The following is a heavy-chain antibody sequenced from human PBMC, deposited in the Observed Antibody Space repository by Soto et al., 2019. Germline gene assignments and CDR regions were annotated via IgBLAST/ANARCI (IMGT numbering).Heavy chain of an antibody. CDR1: GFTFSSYA. J-gene: IGHJ4*02. V-gene: IGHV3-23*01. D-gene: IGHD6-19*01. CDR3: AKVSSGWYGYFDY. CDR2: ISGSGGST. Sequence: EVQLLESGGGLVQPGGSLRLSCAASGFTFSSYAMSWVRQAPGKGLEWVSAISGSGGSTYYADSVKGRFTISRDNYKNTLYLHMSSLRAEDRAVYYCAKVSSGWYGYFDYWGQGSLVTVSS.